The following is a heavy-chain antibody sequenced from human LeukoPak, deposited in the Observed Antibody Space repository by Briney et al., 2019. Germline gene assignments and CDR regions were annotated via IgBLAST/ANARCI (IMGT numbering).Heavy chain of an antibody. J-gene: IGHJ4*02. D-gene: IGHD1-1*01. Sequence: PGGSLRLSCAASGFTFTDSYMTWVRQAPGKGLEWLSYISGSGDDTNYADSVRGRFTISRDNAKNSLYLQMNSLRVEDTDVYYCARDPRTVRIWGQGTLVTVSS. V-gene: IGHV3-11*06. CDR3: ARDPRTVRI. CDR1: GFTFTDSY. CDR2: ISGSGDDT.